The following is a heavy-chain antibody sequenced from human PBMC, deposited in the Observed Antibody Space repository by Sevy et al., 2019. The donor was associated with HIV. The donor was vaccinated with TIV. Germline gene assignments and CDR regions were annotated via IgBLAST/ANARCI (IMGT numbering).Heavy chain of an antibody. CDR2: IYHSGST. CDR1: GYSISSGYY. V-gene: IGHV4-38-2*02. D-gene: IGHD3-10*01. CDR3: AREPAGYYGSDV. J-gene: IGHJ6*04. Sequence: SETLSLTCAVSGYSISSGYYWGWIRQPPGKGLEWIGSIYHSGSTYYNPSLKSRVTISVDTSKNQFSLNLSSVTAADTAVYYCAREPAGYYGSDVWGKGTTVTVSS.